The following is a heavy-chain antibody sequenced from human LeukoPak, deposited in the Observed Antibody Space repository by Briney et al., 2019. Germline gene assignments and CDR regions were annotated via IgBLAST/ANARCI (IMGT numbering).Heavy chain of an antibody. CDR1: GFTFSSYA. CDR3: ARGRRCSSTSCYAGHFDY. CDR2: ISSNGGST. V-gene: IGHV3-64*02. J-gene: IGHJ4*02. Sequence: GGSLRLSCAASGFTFSSYAMHWVRQAPGKGLEYVSAISSNGGSTYYADSVKGRFTISRDNSKNTLYLQMGSLRAEDMAVYYCARGRRCSSTSCYAGHFDYWDQGTLVTVSS. D-gene: IGHD2-2*01.